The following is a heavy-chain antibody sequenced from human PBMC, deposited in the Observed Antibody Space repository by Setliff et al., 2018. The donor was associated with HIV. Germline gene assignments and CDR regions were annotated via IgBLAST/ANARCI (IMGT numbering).Heavy chain of an antibody. J-gene: IGHJ4*02. CDR2: INPSGGST. CDR1: GYTFTDYY. CDR3: ARYNFWSGYESDY. V-gene: IGHV1-46*01. Sequence: GASVKVSCKASGYTFTDYYMHWVRQAPGQGLEWVGIINPSGGSTTYAQKFQGRVTMTTDTSARTGYMELRNLRSDDTAVYYCARYNFWSGYESDYWGQGTLVTVS. D-gene: IGHD3-3*01.